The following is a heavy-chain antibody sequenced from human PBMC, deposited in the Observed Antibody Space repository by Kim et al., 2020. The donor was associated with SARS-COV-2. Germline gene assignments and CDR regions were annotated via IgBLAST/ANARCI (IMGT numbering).Heavy chain of an antibody. Sequence: SETLSLTCTVSGGSISSYYWSWIRQPPGKGLEWIGYIYYSGSTNYNPSLKSRVTISVDTSKNRFSLKLSSVTAADTAVYYCASLYCSSTSCYEPVEYFQHWGQGTLVTVSS. CDR1: GGSISSYY. CDR2: IYYSGST. V-gene: IGHV4-59*01. D-gene: IGHD2-2*01. J-gene: IGHJ1*01. CDR3: ASLYCSSTSCYEPVEYFQH.